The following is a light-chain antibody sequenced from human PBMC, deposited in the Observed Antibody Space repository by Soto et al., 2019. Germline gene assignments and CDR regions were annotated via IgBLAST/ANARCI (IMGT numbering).Light chain of an antibody. CDR1: SSDVGGYNS. CDR3: SSYADSNNLV. J-gene: IGLJ3*02. Sequence: QSALTQPPSASGSPGQSVTISCAGTSSDVGGYNSVSWYQQLPGKAPKLMIYEVNKRPSGVPDRFSGSKSGNTASLTVSGLQAEDEADYYCSSYADSNNLVFGGGTKLTVL. CDR2: EVN. V-gene: IGLV2-8*01.